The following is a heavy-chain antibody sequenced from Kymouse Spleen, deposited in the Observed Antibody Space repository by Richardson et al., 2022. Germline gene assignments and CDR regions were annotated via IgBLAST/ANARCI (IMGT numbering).Heavy chain of an antibody. CDR1: GGSISSSSYY. J-gene: IGHJ6*02. D-gene: IGHD1-20*01. CDR3: ARLYNWNGDYYYGMDV. Sequence: QLQLQESGPGLVKPSETLSLTCTVSGGSISSSSYYWGWIRQPPGKGLEWIGSIYYSGSTYYNPSLKSRVTISVDTSKNQFSLKLSSVTAADTAVYYCARLYNWNGDYYYGMDVWGQGTTVTVSS. V-gene: IGHV4-39*01. CDR2: IYYSGST.